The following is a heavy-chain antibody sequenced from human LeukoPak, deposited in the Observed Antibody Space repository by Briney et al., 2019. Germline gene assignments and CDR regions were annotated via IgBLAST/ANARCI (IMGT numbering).Heavy chain of an antibody. CDR3: AKGGSTSRVTTSRVVFGYYYYLDV. CDR1: GFTFGSHA. D-gene: IGHD4-17*01. V-gene: IGHV3-23*01. J-gene: IGHJ6*03. Sequence: HSGGSLRLSCAASGFTFGSHAMSWVRQAPGKGLEWVSSLSGSGGTTYHADSVKGRFSISRDNSKNTLYLQLNSLRAEDTAVYYCAKGGSTSRVTTSRVVFGYYYYLDVWSKGTPVTVSS. CDR2: LSGSGGTT.